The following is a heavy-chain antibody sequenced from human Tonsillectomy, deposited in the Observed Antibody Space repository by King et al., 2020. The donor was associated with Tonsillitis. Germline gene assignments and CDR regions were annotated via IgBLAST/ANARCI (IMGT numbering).Heavy chain of an antibody. CDR2: IYYSGTI. J-gene: IGHJ4*02. V-gene: IGHV4-39*01. CDR1: GGSIRSSDHY. Sequence: QLQESGPGVVKPSETLSLTCTVSGGSIRSSDHYWAWIRQPPGKGLEWIGYIYYSGTIFYNPSLNSRITISGGTSENRFSLKLSSVTAADTAVYFCARYVSGRFDYWGQGALVTVSS. D-gene: IGHD1-26*01. CDR3: ARYVSGRFDY.